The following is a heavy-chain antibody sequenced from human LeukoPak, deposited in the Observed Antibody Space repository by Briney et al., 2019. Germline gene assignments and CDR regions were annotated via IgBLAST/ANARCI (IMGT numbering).Heavy chain of an antibody. Sequence: GGSLRLSCAASGFTFSSYVMNWVRQAPGKGLEWVSAISGSDGGTYYADSVKGRFTISRDNSKNTLYLQMNSLSAEDTAVYYCVREGIGGTSYRGNFDYWGQGTLVTVSS. CDR1: GFTFSSYV. CDR3: VREGIGGTSYRGNFDY. CDR2: ISGSDGGT. V-gene: IGHV3-23*01. J-gene: IGHJ4*02. D-gene: IGHD2-15*01.